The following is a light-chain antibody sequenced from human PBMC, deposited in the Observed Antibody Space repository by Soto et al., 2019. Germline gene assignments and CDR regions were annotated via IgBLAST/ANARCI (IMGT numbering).Light chain of an antibody. CDR3: QQYGSSPCT. CDR1: QSVWNRY. Sequence: EIVLTQSPGTLSLSPGESATLSCRASQSVWNRYLAWYQQKPGQAPRLLIYGTSTRAPGIPNRFSGSGSGTDFTLTISRLEPEDFAVYHCQQYGSSPCTFGQGTKLEIK. CDR2: GTS. V-gene: IGKV3-20*01. J-gene: IGKJ2*02.